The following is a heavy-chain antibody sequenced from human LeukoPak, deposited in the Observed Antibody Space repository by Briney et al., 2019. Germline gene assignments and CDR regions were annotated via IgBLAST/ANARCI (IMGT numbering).Heavy chain of an antibody. Sequence: PGGSLRLSCAASGFTFSNYGMHWVRQAPGKGLEWVAFVSYDESNKYSADSVKGRFTISRDNSRTTVYPQMNSLRAEDTAVYYCARDFLPPHYTATIRPDWYFDLWGRGTLVTVSS. D-gene: IGHD5-12*01. CDR3: ARDFLPPHYTATIRPDWYFDL. V-gene: IGHV3-30*03. CDR2: VSYDESNK. J-gene: IGHJ2*01. CDR1: GFTFSNYG.